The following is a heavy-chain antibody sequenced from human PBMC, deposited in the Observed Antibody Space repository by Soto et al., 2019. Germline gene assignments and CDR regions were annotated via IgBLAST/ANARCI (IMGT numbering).Heavy chain of an antibody. D-gene: IGHD6-6*01. Sequence: SETLSLTCAVYGGSFSGYYWSWIRQPPGKGLEWIGEINHSGSTNYNPSLKSRVTISVDTSKNQFSLKLSSVTAADTAVYYCATAARLLHYYMDVWGKGTTVTVSS. CDR2: INHSGST. CDR1: GGSFSGYY. CDR3: ATAARLLHYYMDV. V-gene: IGHV4-34*01. J-gene: IGHJ6*03.